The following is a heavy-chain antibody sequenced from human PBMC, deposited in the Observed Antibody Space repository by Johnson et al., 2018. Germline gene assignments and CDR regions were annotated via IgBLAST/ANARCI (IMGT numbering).Heavy chain of an antibody. CDR1: DDSITPYY. CDR2: IFYSGNT. Sequence: QVQLQESGPGPVKPSETLSLTCTVSDDSITPYYWSWIRQPPGKGLEWIGSIFYSGNTNYTPSLKSRLTMSVDTSKSQFSLKLSSVTAADTAVYYCARGRGPDYWGQGTLVTVSS. V-gene: IGHV4-59*01. CDR3: ARGRGPDY. J-gene: IGHJ4*02. D-gene: IGHD1-14*01.